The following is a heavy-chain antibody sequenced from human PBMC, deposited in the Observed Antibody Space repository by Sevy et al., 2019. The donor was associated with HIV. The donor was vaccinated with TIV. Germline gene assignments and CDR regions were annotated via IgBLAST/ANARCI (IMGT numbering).Heavy chain of an antibody. D-gene: IGHD3-22*01. J-gene: IGHJ4*02. Sequence: GGSLRLSCAASRLSFSNAWMAWVRQAPGKGLEWVGRIISETGGGTTDFAAFAKGKFTISRDDPKNTLYLQMNSLKTEDTAVYYCAIDHRRDGMIVVPFEKWGPGTLVTVSS. CDR3: AIDHRRDGMIVVPFEK. CDR1: RLSFSNAW. V-gene: IGHV3-15*01. CDR2: IISETGGGTT.